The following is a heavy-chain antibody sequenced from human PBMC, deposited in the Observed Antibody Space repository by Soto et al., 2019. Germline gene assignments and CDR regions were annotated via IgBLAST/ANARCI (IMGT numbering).Heavy chain of an antibody. CDR2: ISGRGGRT. Sequence: EVQLLESGGGLVQPGGSLRLSCAASGFTFSNYVMSWVRQAPGKGLEWVSGISGRGGRTYYADSVKGRFTISRDNSKTTLCLQLNRLRAEDTATYYCAKDQRGRQQVWAMAVWGQGTTVTVSS. CDR3: AKDQRGRQQVWAMAV. CDR1: GFTFSNYV. V-gene: IGHV3-23*01. D-gene: IGHD5-18*01. J-gene: IGHJ6*02.